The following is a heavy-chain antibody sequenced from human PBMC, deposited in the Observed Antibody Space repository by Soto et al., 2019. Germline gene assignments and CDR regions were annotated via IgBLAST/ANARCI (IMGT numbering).Heavy chain of an antibody. CDR1: GFTFSSYG. CDR3: ARDRTEANYYYYGMDV. Sequence: GGSLRLSCAASGFTFSSYGMHWVRQAPGKGLEWVAVIWYDGSNKYYADSVKGRFTISRDNSKNTLYLQMNSLRAEDTAVYYCARDRTEANYYYYGMDVWGQGTTVTVSS. J-gene: IGHJ6*02. CDR2: IWYDGSNK. V-gene: IGHV3-33*01.